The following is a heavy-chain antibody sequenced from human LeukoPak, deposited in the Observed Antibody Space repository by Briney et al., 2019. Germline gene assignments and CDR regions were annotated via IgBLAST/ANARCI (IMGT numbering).Heavy chain of an antibody. V-gene: IGHV3-21*01. J-gene: IGHJ3*02. CDR2: ISSGSHYI. Sequence: AGGSLRLSCAASGFTFSSYTMNWVRQAPGKGLGWVSSISSGSHYIYYADSVMGRFTISRDNAQNSLYLQMNSLRAEDTAVYYCARIGSGNDAFDIWGQGTMVTVSS. CDR1: GFTFSSYT. D-gene: IGHD3-3*01. CDR3: ARIGSGNDAFDI.